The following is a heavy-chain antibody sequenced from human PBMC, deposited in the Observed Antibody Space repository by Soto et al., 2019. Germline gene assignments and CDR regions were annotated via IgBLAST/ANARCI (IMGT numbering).Heavy chain of an antibody. CDR3: ARHAAYGSGSYLDY. CDR2: IYYSGST. Sequence: SETLSLTCTVSGGSISSSSYYWGWIRQPPGKGLEWIGSIYYSGSTYYNPSLKSRVTISVDTSKNQFSLKLSSVTAADTAVYYCARHAAYGSGSYLDYWGQGTLVTVS. D-gene: IGHD3-10*01. CDR1: GGSISSSSYY. V-gene: IGHV4-39*01. J-gene: IGHJ4*02.